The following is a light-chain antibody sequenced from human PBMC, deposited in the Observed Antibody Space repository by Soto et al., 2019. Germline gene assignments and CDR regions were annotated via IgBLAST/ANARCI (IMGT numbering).Light chain of an antibody. Sequence: DIQMTQSPSSLSASVGDRVTITCRASQSISSYLNWYQQKPGKAPKLLIYAASSLQSGVPSRFSGSGSGTDFTLTISSLQPEDFPTYYCQQSYSTPQTFGQWTKLEIK. CDR3: QQSYSTPQT. CDR1: QSISSY. J-gene: IGKJ2*01. V-gene: IGKV1-39*01. CDR2: AAS.